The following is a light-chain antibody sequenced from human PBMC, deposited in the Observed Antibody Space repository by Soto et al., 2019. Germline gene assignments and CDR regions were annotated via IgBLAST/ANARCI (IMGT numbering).Light chain of an antibody. CDR3: QQYGLPPNS. V-gene: IGKV3-20*01. J-gene: IGKJ2*01. CDR1: QSVYNNY. Sequence: EIVLTQSPGTLSLSPGERATLSCRASQSVYNNYLAWYQQKPGQTPRLLVNGASNRATGIPDRFSGGGSGTDFNLTISSLEPEDFAVYYCQQYGLPPNSFVQGTRVEIK. CDR2: GAS.